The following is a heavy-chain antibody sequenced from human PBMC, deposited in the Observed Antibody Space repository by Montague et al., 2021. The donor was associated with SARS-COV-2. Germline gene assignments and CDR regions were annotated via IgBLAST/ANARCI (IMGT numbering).Heavy chain of an antibody. CDR3: ARDRYSGYVLDAFDI. CDR1: GGSISSGGYY. J-gene: IGHJ3*02. D-gene: IGHD5-12*01. V-gene: IGHV4-31*03. Sequence: TLSLTCTVSGGSISSGGYYWSWIRQHPGKGLEWIGYIYYSGSTYYNPSLKSRVTISADTSKNQFSLKLSSVTAADTAVYYCARDRYSGYVLDAFDIWGQRTMVTVSS. CDR2: IYYSGST.